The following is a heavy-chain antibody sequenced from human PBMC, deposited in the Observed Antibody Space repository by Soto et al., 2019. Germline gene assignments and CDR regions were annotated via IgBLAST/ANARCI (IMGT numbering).Heavy chain of an antibody. V-gene: IGHV5-51*01. D-gene: IGHD3-22*01. CDR2: IYPGDSDT. CDR1: GYSFTSYW. CDR3: ARSYDSSGYYPDY. Sequence: GESLKISCKGSGYSFTSYWIGWVRQMPGKGLEWMGIIYPGDSDTRYSPSFQGQATISADKSISTAYLQWSSLKASDTAMYYCARSYDSSGYYPDYWGQGTLVTVSS. J-gene: IGHJ4*02.